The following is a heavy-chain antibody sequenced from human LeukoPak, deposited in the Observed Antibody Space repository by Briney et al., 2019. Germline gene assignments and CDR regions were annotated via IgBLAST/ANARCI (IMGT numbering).Heavy chain of an antibody. V-gene: IGHV3-30*04. CDR3: ARGLERTFDY. D-gene: IGHD1-1*01. CDR1: GFTFSSYA. CDR2: ISYDGRNK. Sequence: GGSLRLSCAASGFTFSSYAMHWVRQAPGKGLEWVAIISYDGRNKYYADSVKGRFTISRDNSKNTLYLQVNSLRAEDTAVYFCARGLERTFDYWGQGTLVTVSS. J-gene: IGHJ4*02.